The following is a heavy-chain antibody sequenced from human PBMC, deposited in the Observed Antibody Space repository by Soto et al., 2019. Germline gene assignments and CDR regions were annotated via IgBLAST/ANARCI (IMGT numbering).Heavy chain of an antibody. CDR1: GFTFSSYE. J-gene: IGHJ5*02. Sequence: GGSLRLSCAASGFTFSSYEMNWVRQAPGKGLEWVSYISSSGSTIYYADSVKGRFTISRDNAKNLLYLQMNSLRAEDTAVYYCARARIAARPRFDPWGQGTLVTVSS. CDR3: ARARIAARPRFDP. V-gene: IGHV3-48*03. D-gene: IGHD6-6*01. CDR2: ISSSGSTI.